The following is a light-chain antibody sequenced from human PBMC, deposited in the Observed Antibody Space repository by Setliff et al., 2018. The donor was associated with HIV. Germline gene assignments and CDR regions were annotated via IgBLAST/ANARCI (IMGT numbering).Light chain of an antibody. V-gene: IGLV2-14*01. CDR2: EVS. J-gene: IGLJ2*01. CDR3: AAWDDSLNGLV. CDR1: SNDFGSYDY. Sequence: QSALTQPASVSGSPGQSITISCTGASNDFGSYDYVSWYQHQPGKVPKLMIYEVSNRPSGVSDRFSGSKSGNTASLTISGLQTEDEADYYCAAWDDSLNGLVFGGGTK.